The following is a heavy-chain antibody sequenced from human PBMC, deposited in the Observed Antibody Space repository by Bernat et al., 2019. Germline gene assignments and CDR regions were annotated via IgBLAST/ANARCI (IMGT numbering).Heavy chain of an antibody. V-gene: IGHV4-39*01. J-gene: IGHJ5*02. CDR2: IYYSGST. D-gene: IGHD6-19*01. CDR1: GGSISSSRYY. CDR3: ARDTLWREQWLPRGTVLDP. Sequence: QLQLQESGPGLGKPSETLSLTCTVSGGSISSSRYYWGGIRQPPGKGLEWIGSIYYSGSTYYNPSLKSRVTISVDTSKNQFSLKLSSVTAADTAVYYCARDTLWREQWLPRGTVLDPWGQGTLVTVSS.